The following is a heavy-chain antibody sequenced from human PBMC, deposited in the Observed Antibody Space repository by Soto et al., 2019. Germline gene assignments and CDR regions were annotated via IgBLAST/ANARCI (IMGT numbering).Heavy chain of an antibody. CDR2: IYPGGSDA. CDR1: GYTFTSYW. J-gene: IGHJ4*02. Sequence: GESLKISCQGSGYTFTSYWVAWVRQMPGKGLEWMGIIYPGGSDATYSPSFQGQATLSADKSISTAYLQWSSLKASDTAMYYCAKTSKYYYDSSGSLDYWGQGTLVTVSS. CDR3: AKTSKYYYDSSGSLDY. D-gene: IGHD3-22*01. V-gene: IGHV5-51*01.